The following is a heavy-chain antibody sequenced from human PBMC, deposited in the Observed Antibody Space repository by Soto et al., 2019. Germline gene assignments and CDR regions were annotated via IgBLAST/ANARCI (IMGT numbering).Heavy chain of an antibody. D-gene: IGHD3-3*01. J-gene: IGHJ5*02. CDR2: ISSSSSTI. V-gene: IGHV3-48*01. CDR3: ARERRITIFGVVNGWFDP. Sequence: GGSLRLSCAASGFTFSSYSMNWVRQAPGKGLEWVSYISSSSSTIYYADSVKGRFTISRDNAKNSLYLQMNSLRAEDTAVYYCARERRITIFGVVNGWFDPWGQGTLVTVSS. CDR1: GFTFSSYS.